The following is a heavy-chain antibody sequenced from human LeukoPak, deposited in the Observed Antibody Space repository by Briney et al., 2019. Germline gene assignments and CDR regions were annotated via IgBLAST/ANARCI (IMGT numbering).Heavy chain of an antibody. CDR1: GFTFSSYW. V-gene: IGHV3-74*01. Sequence: PGGSLRLSCAASGFTFSSYWMHWVRQAPGKGLVWVSRINSDGSSTSYADSVKGRFTISRDNAKNTLYLQMNSLRAEDTAVYYCARDYYGSGSYYIADYYGMDVWGQGTTVTVSS. D-gene: IGHD3-10*01. CDR3: ARDYYGSGSYYIADYYGMDV. J-gene: IGHJ6*02. CDR2: INSDGSST.